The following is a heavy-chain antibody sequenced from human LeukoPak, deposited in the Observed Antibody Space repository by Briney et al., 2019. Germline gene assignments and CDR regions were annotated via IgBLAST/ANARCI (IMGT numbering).Heavy chain of an antibody. Sequence: PGGSLRLSCAASGFTFSSYGMHWVRQAPGKGLEWVAVISYDGSNKYYADSVKGRFTIPRDNSKNTLYLQVNSLRAEDTAVYYCAKDSPDCSGDSCYPGYFDYWGQGTLVTVSS. J-gene: IGHJ4*02. CDR2: ISYDGSNK. CDR3: AKDSPDCSGDSCYPGYFDY. V-gene: IGHV3-30*18. D-gene: IGHD2-15*01. CDR1: GFTFSSYG.